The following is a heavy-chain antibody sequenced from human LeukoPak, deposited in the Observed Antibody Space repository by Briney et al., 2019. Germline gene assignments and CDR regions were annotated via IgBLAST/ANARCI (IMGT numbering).Heavy chain of an antibody. D-gene: IGHD3-22*01. CDR2: INHSGST. Sequence: SETLSLTCAVYGGSFSGYYWSWIRQPPGKGLEWIGEINHSGSTNYNPSLKSRVTISVDTSKNQFSLKLSSVTAADTAVYYCARGGWLIDYWGQGTLVTVSS. CDR3: ARGGWLIDY. CDR1: GGSFSGYY. J-gene: IGHJ4*02. V-gene: IGHV4-34*01.